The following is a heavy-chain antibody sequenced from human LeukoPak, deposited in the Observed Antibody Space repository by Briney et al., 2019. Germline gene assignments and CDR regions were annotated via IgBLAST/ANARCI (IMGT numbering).Heavy chain of an antibody. J-gene: IGHJ6*02. Sequence: GGSLRLSCVASGLTFSSHAMTWVRQTPGKGLEWVAGITGSGGNVYHAESVRGRFTISRDNSKNTLYLQMNSLRAEDTAVYYCAKVMVRGGKDYYGMDVWGQGTTVTVSS. CDR1: GLTFSSHA. CDR3: AKVMVRGGKDYYGMDV. V-gene: IGHV3-23*01. D-gene: IGHD3-10*01. CDR2: ITGSGGNV.